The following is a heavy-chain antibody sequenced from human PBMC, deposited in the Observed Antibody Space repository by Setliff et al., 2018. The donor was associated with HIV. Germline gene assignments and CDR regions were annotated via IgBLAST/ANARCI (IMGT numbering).Heavy chain of an antibody. CDR2: IIPIFNTA. J-gene: IGHJ6*03. CDR1: GGTFSSYA. Sequence: GASVKVSCQASGGTFSSYAISWVRQAPGQGLEWMGGIIPIFNTANYAQKFQGRVTITADESTSTAYMELSSLRSEDTAVYYCARIVRPSYYYYYYMDVWGKGTTVTVSS. CDR3: ARIVRPSYYYYYYMDV. V-gene: IGHV1-69*13. D-gene: IGHD3-10*02.